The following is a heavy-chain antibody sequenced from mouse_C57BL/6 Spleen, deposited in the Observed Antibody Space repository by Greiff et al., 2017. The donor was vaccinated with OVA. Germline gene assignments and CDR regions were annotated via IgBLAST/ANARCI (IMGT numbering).Heavy chain of an antibody. CDR2: ISSGSSTI. D-gene: IGHD1-1*01. V-gene: IGHV5-17*01. CDR3: ANYAYYAMDY. Sequence: EVQLVESGGGLVKPGGSLKLSCAASGFTFSDYGMHWVRQAPEKGLEWVAYISSGSSTIYYADTVKGRFTISRDNAKNTLFLQMTSLRSEDTAMYYCANYAYYAMDYWGQGTSVTVSS. CDR1: GFTFSDYG. J-gene: IGHJ4*01.